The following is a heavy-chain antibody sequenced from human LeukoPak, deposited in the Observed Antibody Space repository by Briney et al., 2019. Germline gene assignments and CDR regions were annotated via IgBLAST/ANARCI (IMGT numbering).Heavy chain of an antibody. V-gene: IGHV1-18*01. D-gene: IGHD3-16*01. CDR2: ITAYNGNI. Sequence: GASVKVSCTASGYTFSEYGISWVRQAPGQGLEWLGRITAYNGNIDIPQKVKGRVTITTETSKSTAYLEMKSLRPDDTAIYYYGRVLRLWGSYLPRFYSYMDVWGKGTTVSVSS. CDR3: GRVLRLWGSYLPRFYSYMDV. J-gene: IGHJ6*03. CDR1: GYTFSEYG.